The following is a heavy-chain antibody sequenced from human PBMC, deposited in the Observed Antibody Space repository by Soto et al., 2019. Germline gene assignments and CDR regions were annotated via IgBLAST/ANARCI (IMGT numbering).Heavy chain of an antibody. CDR2: ISAYNGNT. Sequence: QVPLVQSGAEVKKPGASVKVSCKASGYTFTSYGISWVRQAPGQGLEWMGWISAYNGNTNYAQKLQGRVTMTTNTPTSTAHLELRSLRSDDTAVYYCARDHVRIAARPEWFDPWGQGTLVTVSS. V-gene: IGHV1-18*01. D-gene: IGHD6-6*01. CDR1: GYTFTSYG. J-gene: IGHJ5*02. CDR3: ARDHVRIAARPEWFDP.